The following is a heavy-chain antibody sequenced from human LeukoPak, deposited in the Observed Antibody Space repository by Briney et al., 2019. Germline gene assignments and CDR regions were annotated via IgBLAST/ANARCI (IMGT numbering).Heavy chain of an antibody. CDR2: INHSGST. CDR1: GGSFSGYY. D-gene: IGHD6-13*01. J-gene: IGHJ5*02. Sequence: PSETLSLTCAVYGGSFSGYYWSWIRQPPGKGLEWIGEINHSGSTNYNPSLKCRVTISVDTSKNQFSLKLSSVTAADTAVYYCARGRHSNPFDPWGQGTLVTVSS. CDR3: ARGRHSNPFDP. V-gene: IGHV4-34*01.